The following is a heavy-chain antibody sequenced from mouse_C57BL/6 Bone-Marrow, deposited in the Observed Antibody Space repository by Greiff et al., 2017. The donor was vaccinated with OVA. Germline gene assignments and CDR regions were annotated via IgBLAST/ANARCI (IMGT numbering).Heavy chain of an antibody. J-gene: IGHJ2*01. CDR2: IDPSDSYT. D-gene: IGHD1-1*01. V-gene: IGHV1-59*01. Sequence: QVQLQQPGAELVRPGTSVKLSCTASGYTFTSYWMHWVQQRPGQGLEWIGVIDPSDSYTNYSQKFTGKATFTVDTSSMTAYMQISNLTSEDSTVYYCARRLFIAAVVAYDIDYWGQGTTLTVSS. CDR3: ARRLFIAAVVAYDIDY. CDR1: GYTFTSYW.